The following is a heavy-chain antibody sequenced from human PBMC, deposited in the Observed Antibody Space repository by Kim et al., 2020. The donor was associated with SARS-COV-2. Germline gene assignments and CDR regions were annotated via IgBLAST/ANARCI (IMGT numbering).Heavy chain of an antibody. CDR2: MNPNSGNT. D-gene: IGHD1-26*01. Sequence: ASVKVSCKASGYTFTSYDINWVRQATGQGLEWMGWMNPNSGNTGYAQKFQGRVTMTRNTSISTAYMELSSLRSEDTAVYYCARQGRSGSYYDWGYFDYWGQGTLVTVSS. CDR1: GYTFTSYD. V-gene: IGHV1-8*01. CDR3: ARQGRSGSYYDWGYFDY. J-gene: IGHJ4*02.